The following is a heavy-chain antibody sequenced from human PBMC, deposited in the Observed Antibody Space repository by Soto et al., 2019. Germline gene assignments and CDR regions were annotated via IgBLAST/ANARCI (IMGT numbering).Heavy chain of an antibody. J-gene: IGHJ4*02. V-gene: IGHV4-39*07. CDR3: ARPFADY. CDR2: INHSGST. Sequence: SETLSLTCTVSGGSISSGGCCWSWIRQPPGKGLEWIGEINHSGSTNYNPSLKSRVTISVDTSKNQFSLKLSSVTAADTAVYYCARPFADYWGQGTLVTVSS. CDR1: GGSISSGGCC.